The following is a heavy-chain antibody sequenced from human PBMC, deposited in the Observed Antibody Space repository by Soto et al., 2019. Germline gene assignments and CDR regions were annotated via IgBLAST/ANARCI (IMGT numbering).Heavy chain of an antibody. CDR1: GGSISSYY. Sequence: QVQLQESGPGLVKPSETLSLTCTVSGGSISSYYWTWIRQPPGKGLEWIGFMYNSGSTHYNPSLKSRYTISLDTSKNQFSLNLRSVTAADTAVYYCASMGYHYGSGSYPLDYWGQGTLVTVSS. V-gene: IGHV4-59*08. CDR2: MYNSGST. D-gene: IGHD3-10*01. J-gene: IGHJ4*02. CDR3: ASMGYHYGSGSYPLDY.